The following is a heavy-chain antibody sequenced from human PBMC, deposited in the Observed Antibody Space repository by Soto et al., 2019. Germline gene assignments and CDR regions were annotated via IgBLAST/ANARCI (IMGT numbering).Heavy chain of an antibody. J-gene: IGHJ4*02. CDR2: ITSSGSLI. Sequence: PGWSLRLSCAASGFTFSGYGLNLVRQAPGKGLEWISYITSSGSLIYYADSLKGRFTISRDNVKNSLFLQMNSLRAEDTAVYYCATTVTTVDYWGKGTLVTVSS. CDR3: ATTVTTVDY. CDR1: GFTFSGYG. V-gene: IGHV3-48*03. D-gene: IGHD4-17*01.